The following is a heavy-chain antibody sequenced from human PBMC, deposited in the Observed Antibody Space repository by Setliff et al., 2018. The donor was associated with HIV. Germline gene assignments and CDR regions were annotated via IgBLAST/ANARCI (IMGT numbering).Heavy chain of an antibody. CDR2: IKNNTDGGTT. CDR3: ARFRRSGYNYVEGTALAY. CDR1: GIPFTGAW. Sequence: GGSLRLSCAVSGIPFTGAWMNWVRQAPGKGLEWVGRIKNNTDGGTTDYAAPMQGRFTISRDDTKDTLYLQINSLRSEDTAVYYCARFRRSGYNYVEGTALAYWGQGTLVTVSS. V-gene: IGHV3-15*07. D-gene: IGHD3-22*01. J-gene: IGHJ4*02.